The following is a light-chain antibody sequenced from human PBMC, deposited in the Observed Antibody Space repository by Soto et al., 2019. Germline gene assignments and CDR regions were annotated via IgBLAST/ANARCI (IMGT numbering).Light chain of an antibody. CDR1: SSDVGGYNY. J-gene: IGLJ3*02. V-gene: IGLV2-8*01. CDR2: EVS. Sequence: QSALTQPPSASGSPGQSVTISCTGTSSDVGGYNYVSWYQQHPGKAPKLMIYEVSKRPSGVPDRFSGSKSGNTASLTVSGLQAEDEADYYFSSYAGINNWVFGGGTKLTVL. CDR3: SSYAGINNWV.